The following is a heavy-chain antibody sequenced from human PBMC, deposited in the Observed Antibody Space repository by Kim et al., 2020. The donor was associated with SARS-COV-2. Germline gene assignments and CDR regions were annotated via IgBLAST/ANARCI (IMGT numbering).Heavy chain of an antibody. D-gene: IGHD2-2*01. V-gene: IGHV4-30-2*04. CDR3: ARGEVVVVPAAIMFDP. J-gene: IGHJ5*02. Sequence: SLKSRVTISVDTSKNQFSLKLSSVTAADTAVYYCARGEVVVVPAAIMFDPWGQGTLVTVSS.